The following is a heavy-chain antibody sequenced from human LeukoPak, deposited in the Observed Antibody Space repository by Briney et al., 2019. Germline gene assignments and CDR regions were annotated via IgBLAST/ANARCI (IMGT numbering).Heavy chain of an antibody. CDR3: AREEHRLAAAGTSAFDL. CDR1: GFTFSEDW. D-gene: IGHD6-13*01. CDR2: INRDGGVT. Sequence: GGSLRLSCAASGFTFSEDWMHWVRQAPGKGLAWVSHINRDGGVTKYADSVKGRFTVSRDNARNILYLQIDSLRAEDTARYFCAREEHRLAAAGTSAFDLGGQGTLVTVSP. J-gene: IGHJ3*01. V-gene: IGHV3-74*01.